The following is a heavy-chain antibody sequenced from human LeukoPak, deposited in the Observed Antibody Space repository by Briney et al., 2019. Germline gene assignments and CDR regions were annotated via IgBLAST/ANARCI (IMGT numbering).Heavy chain of an antibody. D-gene: IGHD2/OR15-2a*01. Sequence: GASVKVSCKASDYTFTNYGISWVRQAPGQGLEWMGWINPNSGGTNYAQKFQGRVTMTRDTSISTAYMELSRLRSDDTAVYYCARTFYDTLDSDAFDFWGQGTMVIVSS. J-gene: IGHJ3*01. CDR1: DYTFTNYG. CDR3: ARTFYDTLDSDAFDF. CDR2: INPNSGGT. V-gene: IGHV1-2*02.